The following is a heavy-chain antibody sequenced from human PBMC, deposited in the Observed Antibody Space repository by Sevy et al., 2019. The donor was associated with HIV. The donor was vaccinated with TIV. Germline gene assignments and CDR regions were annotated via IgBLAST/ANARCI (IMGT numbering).Heavy chain of an antibody. D-gene: IGHD6-19*01. J-gene: IGHJ5*02. CDR1: GGSFSGYY. Sequence: SETLSLTCAVYGGSFSGYYWSWIRQPPGKGLEWIGEINHSGSTNYNPSLKSRVTISVDTSKNQFSLKLSSVTAADTAVYYCARDRLTAVAGKLDPWGQGTLVTVSS. CDR3: ARDRLTAVAGKLDP. V-gene: IGHV4-34*01. CDR2: INHSGST.